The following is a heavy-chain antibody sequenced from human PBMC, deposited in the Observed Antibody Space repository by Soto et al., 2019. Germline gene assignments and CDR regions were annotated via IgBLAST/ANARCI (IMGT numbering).Heavy chain of an antibody. CDR1: GGSVSSAGYY. V-gene: IGHV4-61*08. D-gene: IGHD6-13*01. Sequence: ETLSLTCTVSGGSVSSAGYYWSWIRQPPGKGLEWIGYIYYSGSTNYNPSLKSRVTISVDTSKNQFSLKLSSVTAADTSVYYCARQKLVPPYYCDCLGQGTLVTVSS. CDR2: IYYSGST. J-gene: IGHJ4*02. CDR3: ARQKLVPPYYCDC.